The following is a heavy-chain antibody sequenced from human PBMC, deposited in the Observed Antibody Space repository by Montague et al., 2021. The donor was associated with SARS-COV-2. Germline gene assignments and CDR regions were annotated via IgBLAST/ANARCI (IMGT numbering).Heavy chain of an antibody. CDR2: ISISGST. V-gene: IGHV4-61*02. D-gene: IGHD6-19*01. CDR3: ARDIAVAGLFDY. Sequence: TLSLTCTLSGGSISSGSYYWSWIRQPAGKGLEWIGRISISGSTNYXPSLKSRVTISVDTSKNQFSPKLSSVTAADTAVYYCARDIAVAGLFDYWGQGTLVTVSS. J-gene: IGHJ4*02. CDR1: GGSISSGSYY.